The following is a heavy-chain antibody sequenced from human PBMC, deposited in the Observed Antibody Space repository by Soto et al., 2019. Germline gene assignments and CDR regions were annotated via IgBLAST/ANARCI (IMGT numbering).Heavy chain of an antibody. V-gene: IGHV1-69*04. D-gene: IGHD3-10*01. CDR2: IIPILGIA. CDR3: ARGYYGSGSYFYYYYYGMDV. CDR1: GCRFSIYP. Sequence: VKRACKAAGCRFSIYPSSWGSQDPGQGLEWMGRIIPILGIANYAQKFQGRVTITADKSTSTAYMELSSLRSEDTAVYYCARGYYGSGSYFYYYYYGMDVWGQGTTVTVSS. J-gene: IGHJ6*02.